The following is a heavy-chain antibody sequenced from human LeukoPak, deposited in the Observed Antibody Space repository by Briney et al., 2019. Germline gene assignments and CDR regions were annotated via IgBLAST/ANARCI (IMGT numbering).Heavy chain of an antibody. J-gene: IGHJ6*02. CDR2: ISNTGSTV. Sequence: PGGSLRLSCAASEFTFSDYYMTWIRQAPGKGLEWLSYISNTGSTVFYADSVMGRFTVSRDNAKRSLYLQIKSLRDDDTAVYHCALGTINKDYYFGMDVWGQGTTVTVSS. CDR3: ALGTINKDYYFGMDV. CDR1: EFTFSDYY. V-gene: IGHV3-11*01. D-gene: IGHD2-8*01.